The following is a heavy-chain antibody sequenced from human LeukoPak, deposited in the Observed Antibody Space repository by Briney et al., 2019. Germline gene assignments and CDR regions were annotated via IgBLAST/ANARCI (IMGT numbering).Heavy chain of an antibody. V-gene: IGHV3-21*01. CDR2: ISSSSSYI. Sequence: PGGSLRLSCAASGFIFSSYAMSWVRQAPGKGLEWVSSISSSSSYIYYADSVKGRFTISRDNAKNSLYLQMNSLRAEDTAVYYCASYRSLYDYGVGTDYWGQGTLVTVSS. CDR1: GFIFSSYA. D-gene: IGHD4-17*01. CDR3: ASYRSLYDYGVGTDY. J-gene: IGHJ4*02.